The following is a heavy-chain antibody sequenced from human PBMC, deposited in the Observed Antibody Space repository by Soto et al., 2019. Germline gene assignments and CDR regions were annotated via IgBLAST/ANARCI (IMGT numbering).Heavy chain of an antibody. D-gene: IGHD7-27*01. V-gene: IGHV3-7*05. CDR2: IKQDGSEK. Sequence: GGSLRLSCAASGFTFSSYWMSWVRQAPGKGLEWVANIKQDGSEKYYVDSVKGRFTISRDNAKNSLYLQMNSLRAEDTAVYYCASFNWGSNYYYGMDVWGQGTTVTVSS. CDR1: GFTFSSYW. CDR3: ASFNWGSNYYYGMDV. J-gene: IGHJ6*02.